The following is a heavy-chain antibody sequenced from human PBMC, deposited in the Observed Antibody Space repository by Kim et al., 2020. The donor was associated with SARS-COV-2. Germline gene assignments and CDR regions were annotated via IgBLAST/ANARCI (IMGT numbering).Heavy chain of an antibody. J-gene: IGHJ4*02. V-gene: IGHV3-43*01. Sequence: GGSLRLSCAASGFTFDDYTMHWVRQAPGKGLEWVSLISWDGGSTYYADSVKGRFTISRDNSKNSLYLQMNSLRTEDTALYYCAKGYGSGSYYNEYYFDYWGQGTLVTVSS. CDR2: ISWDGGST. CDR1: GFTFDDYT. CDR3: AKGYGSGSYYNEYYFDY. D-gene: IGHD3-10*01.